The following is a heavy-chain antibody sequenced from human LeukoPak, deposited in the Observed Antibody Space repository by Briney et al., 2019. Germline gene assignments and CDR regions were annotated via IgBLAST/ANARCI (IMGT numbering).Heavy chain of an antibody. Sequence: PGGSLRLSCSASEFTFGTYAMLWVRQAPGKGLEYVSAISSNGRDTYYAAPVRGRFSISRVNSNNTLYLQMSSLRVEDTAMYCCARLAAAGHSDYWGQGSLVAVSS. CDR1: EFTFGTYA. CDR3: ARLAAAGHSDY. J-gene: IGHJ4*02. CDR2: ISSNGRDT. V-gene: IGHV3-64D*06. D-gene: IGHD6-13*01.